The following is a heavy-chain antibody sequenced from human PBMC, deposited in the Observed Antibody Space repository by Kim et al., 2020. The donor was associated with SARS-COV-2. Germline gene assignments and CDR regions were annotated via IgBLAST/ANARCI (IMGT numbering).Heavy chain of an antibody. D-gene: IGHD4-17*01. CDR3: ARLFDYVEYFDY. J-gene: IGHJ4*02. Sequence: NYHRTLKGRGTISVDTSKNQFSQKLGSVTAADTAVYYCARLFDYVEYFDYWGQGTLVTVSS. V-gene: IGHV4-59*08.